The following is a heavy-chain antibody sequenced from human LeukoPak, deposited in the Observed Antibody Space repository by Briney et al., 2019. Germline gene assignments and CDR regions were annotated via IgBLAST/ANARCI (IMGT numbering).Heavy chain of an antibody. V-gene: IGHV1-18*01. Sequence: GASVKVSCKASGYTFTSYGISWVGQAPGQGLEWMGWISAYNGNTNYAQKLQGRVTMTTDTSTSTAYMELRSLRSDDTAVYYCARDWDIVAYYYYGMDVWGQGTTVTVSS. CDR2: ISAYNGNT. J-gene: IGHJ6*02. CDR1: GYTFTSYG. CDR3: ARDWDIVAYYYYGMDV. D-gene: IGHD5-12*01.